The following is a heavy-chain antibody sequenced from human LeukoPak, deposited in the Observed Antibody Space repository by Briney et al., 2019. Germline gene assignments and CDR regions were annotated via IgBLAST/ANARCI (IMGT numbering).Heavy chain of an antibody. CDR1: GFTFSSYS. D-gene: IGHD5-18*01. V-gene: IGHV3-21*01. CDR3: ATGYSYGYRVLDY. Sequence: GGSLRLSCAASGFTFSSYSMNWVRQAPGKGLEWVSSISSSSSYIYYADSVKGRFTISRDNAKNTLYLQMNSLRAEDTAAYYCATGYSYGYRVLDYWGQGTLVTVSS. CDR2: ISSSSSYI. J-gene: IGHJ4*02.